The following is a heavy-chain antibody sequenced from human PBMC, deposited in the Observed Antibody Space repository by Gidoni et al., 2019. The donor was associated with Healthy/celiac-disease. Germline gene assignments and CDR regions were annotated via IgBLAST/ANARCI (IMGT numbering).Heavy chain of an antibody. CDR1: GGSFSGYY. CDR3: ARGPSVLRYFDWSALDY. V-gene: IGHV4-34*01. J-gene: IGHJ4*02. Sequence: QVQLQQCGAGLLKPSETLSLTCAVYGGSFSGYYWSWIRQPPGKGLEWIGEINHSGSTNYNPSLKSRVTISVDTSKNQFSLKLSSVTAADTAVYYCARGPSVLRYFDWSALDYWGQGTLVTVSS. D-gene: IGHD3-9*01. CDR2: INHSGST.